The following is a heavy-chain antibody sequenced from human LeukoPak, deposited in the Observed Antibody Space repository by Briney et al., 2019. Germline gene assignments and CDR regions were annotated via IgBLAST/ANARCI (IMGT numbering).Heavy chain of an antibody. CDR3: ARGQHPAYYYDRGVKPRPYFDY. CDR1: GYSFTSYW. V-gene: IGHV5-51*01. D-gene: IGHD3-22*01. J-gene: IGHJ4*02. Sequence: GESLKISCKGSGYSFTSYWIGWVRQMPGKGLEWMGIIYPGDSDTRYSPSFQGQVTISADKSISTAYLQWSSLKASDTAMYYCARGQHPAYYYDRGVKPRPYFDYWGQGTLVTVSS. CDR2: IYPGDSDT.